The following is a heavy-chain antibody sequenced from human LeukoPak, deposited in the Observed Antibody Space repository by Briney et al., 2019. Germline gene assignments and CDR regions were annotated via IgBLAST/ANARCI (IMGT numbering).Heavy chain of an antibody. CDR3: ARQRDGYSFDY. V-gene: IGHV5-51*01. D-gene: IGHD5-24*01. CDR1: GDNLASYW. J-gene: IGHJ4*02. Sequence: GESLKISCRVFGDNLASYWIGWVRQMSGKGLEWMGIIYPGDSDTRYSPSFQGQVTISADKSSNTASLQWSSLKASDTAMYYCARQRDGYSFDYWGQGTLVTVSS. CDR2: IYPGDSDT.